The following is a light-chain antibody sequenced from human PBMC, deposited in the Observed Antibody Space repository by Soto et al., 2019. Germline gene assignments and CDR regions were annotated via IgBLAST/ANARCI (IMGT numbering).Light chain of an antibody. Sequence: DVVMTQSPLSLPVTLGQPASISCRSSQSLIHSDGNTYLNWFQQRPGQSPRRLIYEVSDRDSGVPAGFGGSASGTVFTLKISRVEAEDVGVYYCMQGTHWPWTFGQGTEVEIK. CDR1: QSLIHSDGNTY. CDR2: EVS. V-gene: IGKV2-30*02. J-gene: IGKJ1*01. CDR3: MQGTHWPWT.